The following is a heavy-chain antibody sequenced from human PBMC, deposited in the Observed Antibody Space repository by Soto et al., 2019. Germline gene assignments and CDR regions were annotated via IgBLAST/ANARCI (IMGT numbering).Heavy chain of an antibody. V-gene: IGHV3-30*03. Sequence: PGGSLRLSCAASGFTFSSYGMHWVRQAPGKGLEWVAVLSYDGSNKYYADSVKGRFTISRDNSKNTLYLQMNSLRAEDTAVYYCARDPPLSNYWGQGTLVTVSS. D-gene: IGHD3-16*02. CDR1: GFTFSSYG. CDR3: ARDPPLSNY. CDR2: LSYDGSNK. J-gene: IGHJ4*02.